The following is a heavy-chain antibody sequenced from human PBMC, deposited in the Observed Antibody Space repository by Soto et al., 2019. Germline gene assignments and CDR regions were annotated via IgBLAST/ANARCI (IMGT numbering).Heavy chain of an antibody. CDR1: GDSVSSKSGA. J-gene: IGHJ6*02. CDR3: EGITRLLGMDV. Sequence: SQTLSLTCVISGDSVSSKSGAWNWIRQSPSRGLEWLGRTYYRSRWSFDYALSVKSRLTIDPDTSKNQFSLHLDSLTPEDTAVYYCEGITRLLGMDVWGQGNPVTVSS. V-gene: IGHV6-1*01. CDR2: TYYRSRWSF. D-gene: IGHD3-10*01.